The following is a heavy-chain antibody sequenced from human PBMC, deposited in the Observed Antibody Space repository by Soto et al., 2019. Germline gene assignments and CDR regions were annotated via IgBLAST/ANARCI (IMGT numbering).Heavy chain of an antibody. CDR1: GGSISSSSCY. J-gene: IGHJ4*02. D-gene: IGHD6-19*01. Sequence: SETLSLTCTVSGGSISSSSCYWGWIRQPPGKGLEWIGSIYYSGSTYYNPSLKSRVTISVDTSKNQFSLKLSSVTAADTAVYYCARHVAGYSSGLDYWGQGTLVTVSS. V-gene: IGHV4-39*01. CDR3: ARHVAGYSSGLDY. CDR2: IYYSGST.